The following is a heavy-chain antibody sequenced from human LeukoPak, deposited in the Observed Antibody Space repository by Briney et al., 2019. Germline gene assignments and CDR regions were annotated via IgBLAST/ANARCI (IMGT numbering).Heavy chain of an antibody. V-gene: IGHV1-58*02. CDR1: GFTFTSSA. CDR3: AAGLRYSSSWSSYYYYGMDV. J-gene: IGHJ6*02. Sequence: SVKVFCKASGFTFTSSAMQWGRQARGQRLEWIGWIVVGSGNTNYAQKFQERVTITRDMSTSTSYMELSSLRSEDTAVYYCAAGLRYSSSWSSYYYYGMDVWGQGTTVTVSS. CDR2: IVVGSGNT. D-gene: IGHD6-13*01.